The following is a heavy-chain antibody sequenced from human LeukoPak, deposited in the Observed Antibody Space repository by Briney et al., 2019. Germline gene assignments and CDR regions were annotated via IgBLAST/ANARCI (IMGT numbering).Heavy chain of an antibody. V-gene: IGHV5-51*01. CDR2: IYPGDSDT. CDR3: VRKGLNSRRLYFFDY. Sequence: PGESLKISCKGSEYSFTNYWIGWVRQMPGKGLEWMGIIYPGDSDTRYSPSFQGQVTISADKSISTAYLQWSSLKASDTAMYYCVRKGLNSRRLYFFDYWGQGSLVTVSS. D-gene: IGHD3/OR15-3a*01. J-gene: IGHJ4*02. CDR1: EYSFTNYW.